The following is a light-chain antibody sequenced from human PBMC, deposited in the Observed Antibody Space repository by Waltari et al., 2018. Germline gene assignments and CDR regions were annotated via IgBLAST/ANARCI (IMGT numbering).Light chain of an antibody. Sequence: AIQMTQAPSSLSASVGDRVTITCRASQGIRDDLGWYQQKPGKAPKLLIYAASRLQSGVPSRFSGSGSATDFTLTISSLQPEDFATYYCLQDYNYPRTFGQGTKLEIK. J-gene: IGKJ2*01. V-gene: IGKV1-6*01. CDR1: QGIRDD. CDR3: LQDYNYPRT. CDR2: AAS.